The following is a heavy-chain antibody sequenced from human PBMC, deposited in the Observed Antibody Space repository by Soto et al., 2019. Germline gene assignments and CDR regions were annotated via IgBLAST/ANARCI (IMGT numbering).Heavy chain of an antibody. CDR3: AVADCGGDCYSIPNAFDI. J-gene: IGHJ3*02. Sequence: QVQLVQSGAEVKKPGSSVKVSCKASGGTFSSYAISWVRQAPGQGLEWMGGIIPIFGTANYAQKFQGRVTITADESTSTAYMELSSLRSEDTAVYYCAVADCGGDCYSIPNAFDIWGQGTMFTVSS. CDR1: GGTFSSYA. CDR2: IIPIFGTA. D-gene: IGHD2-21*02. V-gene: IGHV1-69*12.